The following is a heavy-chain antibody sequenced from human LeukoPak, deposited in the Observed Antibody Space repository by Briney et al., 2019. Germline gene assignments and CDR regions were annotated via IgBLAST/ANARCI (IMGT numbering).Heavy chain of an antibody. CDR3: ASTKNWHPDHYYYYYYMDV. CDR2: ISGSGGST. D-gene: IGHD2-8*01. J-gene: IGHJ6*03. V-gene: IGHV3-23*01. CDR1: VFTFSSYA. Sequence: GGALRLSCAASVFTFSSYAMSWVRQAPGKGPEWVSAISGSGGSTHYADSVKGRFTISRDNAKNTLYLQMNRLRAEDTALYYFASTKNWHPDHYYYYYYMDVWGKGTTVTVSS.